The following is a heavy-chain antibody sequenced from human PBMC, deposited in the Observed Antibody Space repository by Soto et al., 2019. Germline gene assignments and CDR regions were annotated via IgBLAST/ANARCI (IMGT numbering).Heavy chain of an antibody. CDR2: VSAYNGER. CDR1: GYTFTNYG. Sequence: QVRLVQSGAEVKKPGASVKVSCKASGYTFTNYGINWVRQAPGQGLEWLGWVSAYNGERRYAQRVQARVIMTTDTSTTPAYMELRSLRSDDTAVYYCSRGTSIPASGDYWGQGTLVTVSS. D-gene: IGHD6-6*01. V-gene: IGHV1-18*01. J-gene: IGHJ4*01. CDR3: SRGTSIPASGDY.